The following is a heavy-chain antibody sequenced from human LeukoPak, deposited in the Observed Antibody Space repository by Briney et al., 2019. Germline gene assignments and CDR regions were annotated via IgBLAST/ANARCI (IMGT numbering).Heavy chain of an antibody. CDR1: GYTFTSYW. Sequence: GESLKISCKGSGYTFTSYWIGWVRQMPGKGVEWMGIIDPRDSDTRYSPSSQGQVGISADKTINTAYLQWSSLKASDSAMYYCARSRWFGELSGNYFDYWGPGTLVTVSS. D-gene: IGHD3-10*01. J-gene: IGHJ4*02. CDR3: ARSRWFGELSGNYFDY. CDR2: IDPRDSDT. V-gene: IGHV5-51*01.